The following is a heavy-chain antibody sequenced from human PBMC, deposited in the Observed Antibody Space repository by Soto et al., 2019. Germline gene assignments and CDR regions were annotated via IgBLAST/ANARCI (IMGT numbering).Heavy chain of an antibody. CDR2: INAGNGNT. Sequence: QVQLVQSGAEVKKPGASVKVSCKASGYTFTSYAMHWVRQAPGQRLEWMGWINAGNGNTKYSQKFQGRVTITSDTSARTAYMELSSLRSEDTAVYYCARGGTGGYSYGYFDYYGQGTLVTVSS. CDR1: GYTFTSYA. CDR3: ARGGTGGYSYGYFDY. V-gene: IGHV1-3*01. D-gene: IGHD5-18*01. J-gene: IGHJ4*02.